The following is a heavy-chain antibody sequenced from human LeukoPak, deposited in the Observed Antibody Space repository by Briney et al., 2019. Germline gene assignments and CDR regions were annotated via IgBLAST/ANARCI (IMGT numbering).Heavy chain of an antibody. V-gene: IGHV4-59*11. Sequence: SETLSLTCAVSGASMFSHYWSWIRQTPGKGLEWFGKIYLVDDTTKYNPSLGGRVNISVDTSRNQFSVHLSHVTAADTAVYYCARSGGSSAYYSFWGQGTLVTVSS. J-gene: IGHJ4*02. CDR2: IYLVDDTT. CDR3: ARSGGSSAYYSF. CDR1: GASMFSHY. D-gene: IGHD3-22*01.